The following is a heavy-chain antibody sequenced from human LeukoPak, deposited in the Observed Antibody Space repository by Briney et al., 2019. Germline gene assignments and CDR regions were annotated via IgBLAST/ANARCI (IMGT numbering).Heavy chain of an antibody. V-gene: IGHV4-38-2*02. CDR3: ARGGYYGSGKDFRFDP. CDR1: GYSISSVYD. D-gene: IGHD3-10*01. J-gene: IGHJ5*02. Sequence: SETLSLTCTVSGYSISSVYDWGRIRQPPGTGLEWIGSIYYSGSTYYNPSLKSRVTISVDTSKNQFSLKLNSVTAADTAVYYCARGGYYGSGKDFRFDPWGQGTLVTVSS. CDR2: IYYSGST.